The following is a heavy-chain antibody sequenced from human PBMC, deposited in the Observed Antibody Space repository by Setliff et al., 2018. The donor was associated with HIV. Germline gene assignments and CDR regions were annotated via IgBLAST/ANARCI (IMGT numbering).Heavy chain of an antibody. D-gene: IGHD6-19*01. V-gene: IGHV3-30*02. CDR2: IRYDGSNI. CDR3: ARDLASPDYSSGCPGY. J-gene: IGHJ4*02. Sequence: PGGSLRLSCVASGFTFSSYAMSWVRQTPGKGLEWVAFIRYDGSNIYYADSVRGRFAISRDNFKNTVYLQVHSLRIEDTAVYYCARDLASPDYSSGCPGYWGQGTLVTSPQ. CDR1: GFTFSSYA.